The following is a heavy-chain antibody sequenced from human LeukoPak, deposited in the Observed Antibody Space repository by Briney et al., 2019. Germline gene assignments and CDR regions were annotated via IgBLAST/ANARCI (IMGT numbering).Heavy chain of an antibody. J-gene: IGHJ6*02. Sequence: SETLSLTCAVYGGSFSGYYWSWIRQPPGKGLEWIGEINHSGSTNYNPSLKSRVTISVDTSKNQFSLKLSSVTAADTAVYYCARATDSSGYYRWENYYYGMDVWGQGTTVTVSS. V-gene: IGHV4-34*01. CDR1: GGSFSGYY. CDR2: INHSGST. D-gene: IGHD3-22*01. CDR3: ARATDSSGYYRWENYYYGMDV.